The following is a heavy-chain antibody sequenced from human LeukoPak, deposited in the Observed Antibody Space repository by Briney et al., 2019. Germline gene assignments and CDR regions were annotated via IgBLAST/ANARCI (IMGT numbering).Heavy chain of an antibody. V-gene: IGHV4-34*01. J-gene: IGHJ3*02. CDR2: INHSGRT. CDR3: ARDWGSGYAFDI. D-gene: IGHD3-16*01. Sequence: SETLSLTCAVYGGSFSGYYWSWIRQPPGKGLEWIGEINHSGRTNYNPSLKSRVTISVDTSKNQFSLKLSSVTAADTAVYYCARDWGSGYAFDIWGQGTMVTVSS. CDR1: GGSFSGYY.